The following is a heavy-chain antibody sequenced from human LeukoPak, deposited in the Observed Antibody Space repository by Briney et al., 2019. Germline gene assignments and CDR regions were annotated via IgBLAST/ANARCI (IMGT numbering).Heavy chain of an antibody. D-gene: IGHD1-7*01. Sequence: SVKVSCKASGGTFSSYAISWVRQAPGQGLEWMGGIIPIFGTANYAQKFQGRVTITADESTSTAYMELSSLRSEDTAVYYCAKSPDTWNYGFLDYWGQGTLVTVSS. J-gene: IGHJ4*02. CDR1: GGTFSSYA. V-gene: IGHV1-69*13. CDR3: AKSPDTWNYGFLDY. CDR2: IIPIFGTA.